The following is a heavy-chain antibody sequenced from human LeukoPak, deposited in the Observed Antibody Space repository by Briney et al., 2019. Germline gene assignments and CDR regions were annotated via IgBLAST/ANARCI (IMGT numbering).Heavy chain of an antibody. J-gene: IGHJ3*02. CDR1: GFTFSSYG. Sequence: GGSLRLSCAASGFTFSSYGMNWVRQAPGKGLEWVSYISSSSSTIYYADSVKGRFTISRDNAKNSLYLQMNSLRDEDTAVYYCARDVEDIVGATYAFDIWGQGTMVTVSS. CDR2: ISSSSSTI. V-gene: IGHV3-48*02. CDR3: ARDVEDIVGATYAFDI. D-gene: IGHD1-26*01.